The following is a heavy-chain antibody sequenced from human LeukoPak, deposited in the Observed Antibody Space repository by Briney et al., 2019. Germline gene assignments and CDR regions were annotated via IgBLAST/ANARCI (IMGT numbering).Heavy chain of an antibody. J-gene: IGHJ4*02. V-gene: IGHV1-2*06. CDR3: ARAYMTTVTTFDY. Sequence: ASVKVSCKASGYTFTGYYMHWVRQAPGQGLEWMGRINPNSGGTYYAQKFQGRVTMTRDTSISTAYMELSRLRSDDTAVYYCARAYMTTVTTFDYWGQGTLVTVSS. CDR1: GYTFTGYY. CDR2: INPNSGGT. D-gene: IGHD4-17*01.